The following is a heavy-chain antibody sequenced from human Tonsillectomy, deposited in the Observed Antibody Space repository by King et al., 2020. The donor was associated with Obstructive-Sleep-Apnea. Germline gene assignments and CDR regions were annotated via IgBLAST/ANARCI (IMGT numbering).Heavy chain of an antibody. V-gene: IGHV3-30*18. J-gene: IGHJ6*02. CDR1: GFTFSSYG. D-gene: IGHD6-19*01. CDR3: AKDRGGWYNPDPFYYYGMDV. Sequence: VQLVESGGGVVQPGRSLRLSCAASGFTFSSYGMHWVRQAPGKGLKWVAVISFDESNKYYADSVKGRFTISRDNSKNTLYLQMNSLRAEDTAVYYCAKDRGGWYNPDPFYYYGMDVWGQGTTVTVSS. CDR2: ISFDESNK.